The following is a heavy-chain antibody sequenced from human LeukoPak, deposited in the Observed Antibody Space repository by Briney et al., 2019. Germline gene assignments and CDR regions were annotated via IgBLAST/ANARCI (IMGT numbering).Heavy chain of an antibody. D-gene: IGHD1-26*01. J-gene: IGHJ6*02. CDR1: GFTFSRYA. V-gene: IGHV3-23*01. CDR3: ANHGVYSGSYSMDV. CDR2: CGNSA. Sequence: GGSLSLSCAASGFTFSRYAMSWVRQAPGKGLEWVSTCGNSAHYADSVKGRVTISRDNSKNTLYLQMNRRRADDTAVYYCANHGVYSGSYSMDVWGQGTTVIVSS.